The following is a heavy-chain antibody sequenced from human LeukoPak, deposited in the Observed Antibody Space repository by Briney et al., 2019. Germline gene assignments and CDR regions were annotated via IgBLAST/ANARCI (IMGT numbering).Heavy chain of an antibody. J-gene: IGHJ4*02. CDR3: ARTYYASGSREADY. D-gene: IGHD3-10*01. CDR2: ISAYNGNT. Sequence: ASVKVSCKASGYTFTTYGITWVRQAPGQGLEWMGWISAYNGNTDYAQKLQGRVTMTTDTSTSTAYMELRSLRSDDTAVYYCARTYYASGSREADYWGQGTLVTVSS. V-gene: IGHV1-18*01. CDR1: GYTFTTYG.